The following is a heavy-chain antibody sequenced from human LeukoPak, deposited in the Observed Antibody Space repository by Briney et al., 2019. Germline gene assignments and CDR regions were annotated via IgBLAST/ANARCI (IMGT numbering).Heavy chain of an antibody. J-gene: IGHJ4*02. Sequence: VSVKVSCKASGYTFTSYDINWVRQATGQGLEWMGWMNPNSGNTGYAQKFQGRVTMTRNTSISTAYMELSSLRSEDTAVYYCARVRYYDSSGYYLHAVDYWGQGTLVTVSS. CDR3: ARVRYYDSSGYYLHAVDY. V-gene: IGHV1-8*01. CDR1: GYTFTSYD. D-gene: IGHD3-22*01. CDR2: MNPNSGNT.